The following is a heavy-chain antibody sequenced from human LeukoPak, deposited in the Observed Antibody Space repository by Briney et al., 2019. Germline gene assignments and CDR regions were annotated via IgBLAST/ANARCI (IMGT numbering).Heavy chain of an antibody. CDR1: GFTFSSYW. V-gene: IGHV3-74*01. CDR3: ARRGAVAGTFDY. Sequence: GGSLRLSCAASGFTFSSYWMHWVRQAPGKGLVWVSRINSDGSSTTYADSVKGRFTISRDNAKNTVYLQMDSLRAEDTAVYYCARRGAVAGTFDYWGQGTLVTVSS. D-gene: IGHD6-19*01. CDR2: INSDGSST. J-gene: IGHJ4*02.